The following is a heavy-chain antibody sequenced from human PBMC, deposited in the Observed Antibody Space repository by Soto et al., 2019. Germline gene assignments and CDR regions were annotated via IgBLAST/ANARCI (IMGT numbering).Heavy chain of an antibody. J-gene: IGHJ5*02. V-gene: IGHV3-11*01. CDR3: ARVSGPFIAARGNWFDP. CDR2: ISSSGSTI. D-gene: IGHD6-13*01. CDR1: GFTFSDYY. Sequence: PGGSLRLSCAASGFTFSDYYMSWIRQAPGKGLEWASYISSSGSTIYYADSVKGRFTISRDNAKNSLYLQMNSLRAEDTAVYYCARVSGPFIAARGNWFDPWGQGTLVTVSS.